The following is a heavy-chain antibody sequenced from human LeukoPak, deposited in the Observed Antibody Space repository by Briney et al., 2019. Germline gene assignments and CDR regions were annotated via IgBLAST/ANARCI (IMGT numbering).Heavy chain of an antibody. J-gene: IGHJ6*03. CDR1: GFTFSRYG. CDR3: ARDRADSSGYHMDV. CDR2: ISGSGGST. V-gene: IGHV3-23*01. Sequence: PGGSLRLSCAASGFTFSRYGMSWVRQAPGKGLEWVSAISGSGGSTYYADSVKGRFTISRDNSKNTLYLQMNSLRAEDTAVYYCARDRADSSGYHMDVWGKGTTVTVSS. D-gene: IGHD3-22*01.